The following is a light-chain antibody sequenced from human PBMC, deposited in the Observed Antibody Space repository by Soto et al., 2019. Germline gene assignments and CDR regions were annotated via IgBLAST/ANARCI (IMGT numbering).Light chain of an antibody. CDR3: QQVNNYPHT. CDR2: DAS. CDR1: QGISSA. V-gene: IGKV1D-13*01. Sequence: AIQLTQSTSTLSASVGDRVTITCRASQGISSALAWYQQKPGKAPKLLIYDASSLESGVPSRFSGSGSGTDFTLTIRSLQPEDFATYYCQQVNNYPHTFGQGTKVDIK. J-gene: IGKJ2*01.